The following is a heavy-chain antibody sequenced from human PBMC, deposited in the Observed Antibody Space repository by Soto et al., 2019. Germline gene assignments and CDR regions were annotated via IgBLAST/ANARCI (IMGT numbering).Heavy chain of an antibody. CDR3: ARVYSGSYSDY. J-gene: IGHJ4*02. V-gene: IGHV4-4*02. Sequence: QVQLQESGPGLVKPSGTLSLTCTVSGDSIRSANWWSWVRQPPGKGLEWIGEIFHSGSTNYNPSLKTRVTISVDKSNNHFTLKLSSVTAADTAVNYCARVYSGSYSDYWGQGTLVSVSS. CDR1: GDSIRSANW. D-gene: IGHD1-26*01. CDR2: IFHSGST.